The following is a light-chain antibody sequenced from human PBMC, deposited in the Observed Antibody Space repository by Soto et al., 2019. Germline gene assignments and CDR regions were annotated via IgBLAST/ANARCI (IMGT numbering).Light chain of an antibody. V-gene: IGKV3-11*01. CDR3: QQRANWPT. J-gene: IGKJ5*01. CDR2: DAS. Sequence: VVLTQSPAALSLSPGERATLSCRASQSVGSDLAWYQQKPGQAPRLLIYDASNRATGIPARFSGSGSGTDFTLTISSLKPEDFPVYYCQQRANWPTFGQGTRLEIK. CDR1: QSVGSD.